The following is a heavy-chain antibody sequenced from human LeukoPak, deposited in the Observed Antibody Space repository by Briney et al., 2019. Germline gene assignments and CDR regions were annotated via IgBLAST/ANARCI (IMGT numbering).Heavy chain of an antibody. J-gene: IGHJ4*02. D-gene: IGHD3-9*01. CDR1: GYTFTSYN. V-gene: IGHV1-46*01. Sequence: ASVKVSCKASGYTFTSYNMHWVRQAPGQGLEWMGIINPSGGSTSYAQKFQGRVTMTRDTSTSTVYMELSRLRSEDTAVYYCASEYFDFNLYWGQGTLVTVSS. CDR3: ASEYFDFNLY. CDR2: INPSGGST.